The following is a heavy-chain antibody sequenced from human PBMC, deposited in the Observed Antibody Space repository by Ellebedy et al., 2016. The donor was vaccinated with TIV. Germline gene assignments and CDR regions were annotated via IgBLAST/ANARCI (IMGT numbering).Heavy chain of an antibody. Sequence: ASVKVSXXASGYTFTSYYMHWVRQAPGQGLEWMGIINPSGGSTSYAQKFQGRVTMTRDTSTSTVYMELSSLRSEDTAVYYCARAPGGLKQQYYFDYWGQGTLVTVSS. CDR1: GYTFTSYY. J-gene: IGHJ4*02. CDR2: INPSGGST. CDR3: ARAPGGLKQQYYFDY. D-gene: IGHD6-13*01. V-gene: IGHV1-46*01.